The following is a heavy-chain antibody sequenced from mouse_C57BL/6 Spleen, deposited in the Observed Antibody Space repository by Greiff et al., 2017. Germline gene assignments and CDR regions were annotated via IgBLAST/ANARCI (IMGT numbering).Heavy chain of an antibody. CDR2: ISYSGST. J-gene: IGHJ3*01. CDR1: GYSITSGYD. D-gene: IGHD2-4*01. CDR3: ARGGYDYDRAWFAY. Sequence: EVKLQESGPGMVKPSQSLSLTCTVTGYSITSGYDWHWIRHFPGNKLEWMGYISYSGSTNYNPSLKSRISFTHDTSKNHFFLKLNSVATEETATYYCARGGYDYDRAWFAYWGQGTLVTVFA. V-gene: IGHV3-1*01.